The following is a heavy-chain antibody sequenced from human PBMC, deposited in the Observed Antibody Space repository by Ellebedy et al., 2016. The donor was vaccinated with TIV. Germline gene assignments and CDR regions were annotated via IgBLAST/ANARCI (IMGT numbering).Heavy chain of an antibody. CDR2: INHSGST. D-gene: IGHD2-2*01. CDR1: GGSFSGYY. CDR3: ARGVVVPALSMDV. J-gene: IGHJ6*02. V-gene: IGHV4-34*01. Sequence: SETLSLXXAVYGGSFSGYYWSWIRQPPGKGLEWIGEINHSGSTNYNPSLKSRVTISVDTSKNQFSLKLSSVTAADTAVYYCARGVVVPALSMDVWGQGTTVTVSS.